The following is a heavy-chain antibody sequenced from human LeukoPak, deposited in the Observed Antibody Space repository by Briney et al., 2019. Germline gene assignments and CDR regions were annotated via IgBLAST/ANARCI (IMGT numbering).Heavy chain of an antibody. CDR3: ARPRIAARPGWFDP. CDR2: INHSGST. Sequence: SETLSLTCTVYGGSFSGYYWSWIRQPPGKGLEWIGEINHSGSTNYNPSLKSRVTISVDTSKNQFSLKLSSVTAADTAVYYCARPRIAARPGWFDPWGQGTLVTVSS. CDR1: GGSFSGYY. D-gene: IGHD6-6*01. V-gene: IGHV4-34*01. J-gene: IGHJ5*02.